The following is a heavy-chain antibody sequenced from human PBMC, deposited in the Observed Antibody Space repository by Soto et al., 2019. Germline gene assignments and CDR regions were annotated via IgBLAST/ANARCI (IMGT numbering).Heavy chain of an antibody. CDR2: IFYSGRSGST. V-gene: IGHV4-59*12. J-gene: IGHJ4*02. CDR3: ARAPTLQRAFTY. Sequence: PSETLSLTCSVSGGSISSYYWSWIRQPPGKGLEWIGYIFYSGRSGSTNYNPSLKSRVIISVDTSKNQFSLKLTSVTAADTAVYYCARAPTLQRAFTYWGQGTLVTVSS. D-gene: IGHD1-1*01. CDR1: GGSISSYY.